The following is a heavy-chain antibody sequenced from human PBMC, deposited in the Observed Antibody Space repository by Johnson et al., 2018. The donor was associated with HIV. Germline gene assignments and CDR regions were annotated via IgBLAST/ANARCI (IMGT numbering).Heavy chain of an antibody. J-gene: IGHJ3*02. CDR1: GFTFSSYG. V-gene: IGHV3-30*19. Sequence: QVYLVESGGGVVQPGGSLRLSCAASGFTFSSYGMHWVRQAPGKGLEWVAVISYDGSNKYYADSVKGRFTISRDKSKNTLYLQMNSLRAEDTAVYYCAKDGAMAFDIWGQGTLVTVSS. CDR3: AKDGAMAFDI. D-gene: IGHD2-2*01. CDR2: ISYDGSNK.